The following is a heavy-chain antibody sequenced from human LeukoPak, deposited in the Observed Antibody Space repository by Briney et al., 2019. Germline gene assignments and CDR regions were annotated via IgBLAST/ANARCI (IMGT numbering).Heavy chain of an antibody. V-gene: IGHV4-61*09. CDR2: IDNSGST. Sequence: PSQTLSLTCTVSGGSISSTGYCWTWIRQPAGKGLEWIGHIDNSGSTNCNPSLKSRVTISVDTSKNQFSLNLTSVTAADTAVYYCARDCEFCDLLFYMNVWGKGTTVTVSS. CDR1: GGSISSTGYC. J-gene: IGHJ6*03. CDR3: ARDCEFCDLLFYMNV. D-gene: IGHD3-16*01.